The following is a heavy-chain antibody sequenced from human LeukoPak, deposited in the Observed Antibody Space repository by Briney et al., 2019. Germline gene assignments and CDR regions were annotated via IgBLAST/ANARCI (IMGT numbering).Heavy chain of an antibody. J-gene: IGHJ6*03. D-gene: IGHD1-1*01. CDR3: ARGRVSSSTWYSTYYYYFYMDV. CDR2: VDHIGST. CDR1: DDSITMYY. Sequence: SETLSLTCSVSDDSITMYYWTWIRQPPGKGLEWIGYVDHIGSTNFNPSLNGRVSISRDTTNNLFSLRLRSVTAADTAVYFCARGRVSSSTWYSTYYYYFYMDVWGKGTTVTVSS. V-gene: IGHV4-59*01.